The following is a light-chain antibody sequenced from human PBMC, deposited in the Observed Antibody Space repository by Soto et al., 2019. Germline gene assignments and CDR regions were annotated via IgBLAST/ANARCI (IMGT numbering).Light chain of an antibody. Sequence: DVVMTQSPLSLAVTLGQPASISCRSNQSLVHSDGIAYFSWFXQRQGRSQRXLIYKVSNRDSGVPARFSGSGSGTDLAMTISRVEAEDVGVYYCMQGTHWPITFGQGTRLEIK. J-gene: IGKJ5*01. CDR1: QSLVHSDGIAY. CDR3: MQGTHWPIT. CDR2: KVS. V-gene: IGKV2-30*02.